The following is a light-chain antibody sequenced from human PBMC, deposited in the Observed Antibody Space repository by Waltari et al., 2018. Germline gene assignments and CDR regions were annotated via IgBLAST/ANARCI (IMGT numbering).Light chain of an antibody. CDR3: MQALQTPRT. V-gene: IGKV2-28*01. CDR2: FAS. Sequence: DIVMTQSPLSLSVTPGESASISCRSSQSLLHSNGYNYLDWYLQKPGQSPQLLTYFASNRASGVPDRFGGSGSGTDFTLKISRVEAEDVGVYYCMQALQTPRTFGQGTKVEIK. CDR1: QSLLHSNGYNY. J-gene: IGKJ1*01.